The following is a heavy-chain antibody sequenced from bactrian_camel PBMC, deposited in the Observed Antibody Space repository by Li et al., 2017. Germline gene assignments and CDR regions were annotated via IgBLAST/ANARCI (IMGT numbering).Heavy chain of an antibody. D-gene: IGHD3*01. CDR3: AAEVAPYGCYSNSPVRTDFTL. CDR1: GVLFSGSY. Sequence: HVQLVESGGGLVQPGGSLRISCDAASGVLFSGSYGCWFHQVPGGGSEWVSSIFRDGEISYYADSVKGRFTISQDNDKNTLYLQMDNLKLEDTAMYYCAAEVAPYGCYSNSPVRTDFTLWGQGTQVTVS. CDR2: IFRDGEIS. J-gene: IGHJ4*01. V-gene: IGHV3-2*01.